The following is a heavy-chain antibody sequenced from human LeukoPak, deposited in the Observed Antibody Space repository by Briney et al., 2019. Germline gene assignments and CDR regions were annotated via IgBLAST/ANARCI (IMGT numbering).Heavy chain of an antibody. CDR2: IYYSGST. J-gene: IGHJ5*02. D-gene: IGHD2-15*01. CDR3: AREPPGPGGFNWFDP. CDR1: GGSISSGDYY. Sequence: SQTLSLTRTVSGGSISSGDYYWSWIRQPPGKGLEWIGYIYYSGSTYYNPSLKSRVTISVDTSKNQFSLKLSSVTAADTAVYYCAREPPGPGGFNWFDPWGQGTLVTVSS. V-gene: IGHV4-30-4*01.